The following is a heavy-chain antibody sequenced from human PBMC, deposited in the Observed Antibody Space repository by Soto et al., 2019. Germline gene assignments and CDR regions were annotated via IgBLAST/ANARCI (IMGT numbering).Heavy chain of an antibody. D-gene: IGHD3-10*02. CDR2: IIPTFGRT. CDR3: ARDPLSSFAMDV. V-gene: IGHV1-69*13. CDR1: GDTFSSYA. J-gene: IGHJ6*02. Sequence: RASVKVSCKASGDTFSSYAISWVRQAPGQGLEWMGKIIPTFGRTNYAQKFQGRLTISADDSTSTAYMELSSLVSEDTAVYYCARDPLSSFAMDVRGQGTTVTVSS.